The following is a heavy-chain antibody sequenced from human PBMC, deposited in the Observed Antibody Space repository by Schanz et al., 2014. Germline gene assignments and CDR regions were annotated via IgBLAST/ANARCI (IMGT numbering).Heavy chain of an antibody. CDR3: ASPSGYSDYGTYFDF. Sequence: EVQLVESGGGFVQPGGSLGLSCVVSGFTVSSDHMSWVRQAPGKGLEWVSTIYASGATYYADSVKRRFTISRDRFQNTLYLRMSSLRTEDTAVYYCASPSGYSDYGTYFDFWGQGTLVTVSS. J-gene: IGHJ4*02. V-gene: IGHV3-66*01. D-gene: IGHD5-12*01. CDR1: GFTVSSDH. CDR2: IYASGAT.